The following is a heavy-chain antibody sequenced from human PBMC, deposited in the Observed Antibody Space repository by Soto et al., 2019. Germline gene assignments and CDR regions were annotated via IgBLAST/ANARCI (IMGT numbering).Heavy chain of an antibody. CDR1: GGSFSGYY. CDR2: INHSGST. Sequence: SETLSLTCAVYGGSFSGYYWSWIRQPPGKGLEWIGEINHSGSTNYNPSLKSRVTISVDTSKNQFSLKLSSVTAADTAVYYCAVEIAAAADYWGQRTLVTAPQ. D-gene: IGHD6-13*01. CDR3: AVEIAAAADY. V-gene: IGHV4-34*01. J-gene: IGHJ4*02.